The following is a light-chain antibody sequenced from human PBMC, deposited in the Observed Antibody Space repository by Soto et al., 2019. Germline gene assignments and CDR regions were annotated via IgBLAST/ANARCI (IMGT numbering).Light chain of an antibody. J-gene: IGLJ1*01. CDR3: SSYTSSSTLEV. CDR1: SSDFGGYNY. CDR2: DVS. Sequence: QSALTQPASVSGSPGQSITISCTGTSSDFGGYNYVSWYQQHPGKAPKLMIYDVSNRPSGVSNRFSGSKSGNTASLTISGLQAEDEADYYCSSYTSSSTLEVFGTGTRSPS. V-gene: IGLV2-14*01.